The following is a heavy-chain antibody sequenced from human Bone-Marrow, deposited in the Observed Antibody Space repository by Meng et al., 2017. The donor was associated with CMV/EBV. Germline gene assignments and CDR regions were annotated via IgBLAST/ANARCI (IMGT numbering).Heavy chain of an antibody. J-gene: IGHJ4*02. Sequence: GGSLRLSCAASGFTFSSYRMNWVRQAPGKGLEWVSSISSSSSYIYYADSVKGRFTISRDNAKNSLYLQMNSLRAEDTAVYYCARVLGAATATGYWGQGTLVTVSS. CDR3: ARVLGAATATGY. CDR2: ISSSSSYI. CDR1: GFTFSSYR. V-gene: IGHV3-21*01. D-gene: IGHD3-10*01.